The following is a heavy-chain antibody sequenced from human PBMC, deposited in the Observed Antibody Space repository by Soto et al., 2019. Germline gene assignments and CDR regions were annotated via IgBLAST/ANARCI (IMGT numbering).Heavy chain of an antibody. CDR1: GFSFLNYW. D-gene: IGHD2-2*01. Sequence: PGGSLRLSCSASGFSFLNYWMSWVRQAPGKGLELVANIKQDGSDKNYVDSVKGRFTISRDNAKNTLYLQMTSLRAEDTAVYYCARVSREVVPAAIDYWGQGTLVTVS. V-gene: IGHV3-7*01. CDR3: ARVSREVVPAAIDY. CDR2: IKQDGSDK. J-gene: IGHJ4*02.